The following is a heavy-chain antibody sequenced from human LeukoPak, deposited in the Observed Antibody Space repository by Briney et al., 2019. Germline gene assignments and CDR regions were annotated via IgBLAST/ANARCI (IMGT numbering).Heavy chain of an antibody. CDR2: VSWDSGNI. CDR1: GFTFGDYA. D-gene: IGHD6-6*01. Sequence: GRSLRLSCAASGFTFGDYAMHWVRQAPGKGLEWVSGVSWDSGNIGYADSVKGRFTISRDNAKKSLYLQMYSLRAEDMALYYCAKQFTSAYSTSLLADAFDIWGQGTMVIVSS. V-gene: IGHV3-9*03. CDR3: AKQFTSAYSTSLLADAFDI. J-gene: IGHJ3*02.